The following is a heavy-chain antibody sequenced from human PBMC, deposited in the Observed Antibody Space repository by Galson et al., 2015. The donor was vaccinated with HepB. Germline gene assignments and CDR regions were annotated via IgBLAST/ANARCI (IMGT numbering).Heavy chain of an antibody. CDR1: GGSISSYY. V-gene: IGHV4-59*01. CDR3: ASVYRGNYRGNYFDY. CDR2: ISYSGSGSA. Sequence: ETLSLTCTVSGGSISSYYWSWIRQPPGKGLEWIGYISYSGSGSANYNPSLKSRATISVDTSKNQFSLKLSSVTAADTAVYYCASVYRGNYRGNYFDYWGQGTLVTVSS. D-gene: IGHD1-26*01. J-gene: IGHJ4*02.